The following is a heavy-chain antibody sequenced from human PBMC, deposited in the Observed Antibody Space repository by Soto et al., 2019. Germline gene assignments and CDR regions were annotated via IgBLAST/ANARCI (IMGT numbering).Heavy chain of an antibody. Sequence: QVQLQESGPGLVKPSQTLSLTCTVSGGSISSRGYHWSWIRQPPGKGLEWIGCIYYSGSTYYNPSLKIRVTMSLDTSKNQISVKLSSVTAADTAVYYCARDSCSWTTGLLDYWGQGTLVTVSS. CDR2: IYYSGST. CDR3: ARDSCSWTTGLLDY. CDR1: GGSISSRGYH. V-gene: IGHV4-30-4*01. J-gene: IGHJ4*02. D-gene: IGHD6-13*01.